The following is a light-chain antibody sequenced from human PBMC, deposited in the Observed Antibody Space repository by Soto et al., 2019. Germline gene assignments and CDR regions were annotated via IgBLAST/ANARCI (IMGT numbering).Light chain of an antibody. J-gene: IGKJ1*01. CDR3: QQSYSPPRT. V-gene: IGKV1-39*01. Sequence: TISWRASQSFDTYLSWFQQKPGKAPKLLIYGASRLQSGVPSRFSGSGTGTLFTLTISSLQPEDFATYYCQQSYSPPRTFGQGTKVDIK. CDR1: QSFDTY. CDR2: GAS.